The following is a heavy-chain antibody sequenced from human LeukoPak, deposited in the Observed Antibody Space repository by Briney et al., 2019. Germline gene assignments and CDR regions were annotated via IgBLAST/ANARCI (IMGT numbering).Heavy chain of an antibody. D-gene: IGHD3-10*01. J-gene: IGHJ4*02. CDR3: AKSGPYYYDY. V-gene: IGHV3-23*01. Sequence: GGSLRLSCAASGFTFGTYGMSWVRQAPGKGLEWVSTFGGSGASVYYADSVKGRFTVSRENSKNTLYLQMNSLRVEDTAVYYCAKSGPYYYDYWGQGTLVTVSS. CDR1: GFTFGTYG. CDR2: FGGSGASV.